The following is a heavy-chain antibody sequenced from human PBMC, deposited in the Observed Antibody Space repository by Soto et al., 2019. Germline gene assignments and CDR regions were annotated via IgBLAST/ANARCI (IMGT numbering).Heavy chain of an antibody. CDR1: GYAFTKYG. J-gene: IGHJ4*02. CDR3: ARDIVVVPAAIPHPFDY. CDR2: ISAYNGKT. Sequence: QVQLVQSGADVKKPGASVKVSCKASGYAFTKYGISWVRQAPGQGLEWMGWISAYNGKTNYAQKLQGRVTMTTDTSTSTAYMELRSLRSDDTAVYYCARDIVVVPAAIPHPFDYWGQGTLVTVSS. V-gene: IGHV1-18*01. D-gene: IGHD2-2*01.